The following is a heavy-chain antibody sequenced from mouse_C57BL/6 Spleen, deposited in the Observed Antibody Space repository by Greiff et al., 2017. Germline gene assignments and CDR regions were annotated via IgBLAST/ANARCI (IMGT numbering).Heavy chain of an antibody. Sequence: QVQLQQPGAELVKPGASVKMSCKASGYTFTSYWITWVKQRPGQGLEWIGDIYPGSGSTNYNEKFKSKATLTVYTSSSTAYMQLSSLASEDAAVYYCARFWDGGYWGQGTALTVSS. D-gene: IGHD4-1*01. CDR3: ARFWDGGY. V-gene: IGHV1-55*01. CDR2: IYPGSGST. J-gene: IGHJ2*01. CDR1: GYTFTSYW.